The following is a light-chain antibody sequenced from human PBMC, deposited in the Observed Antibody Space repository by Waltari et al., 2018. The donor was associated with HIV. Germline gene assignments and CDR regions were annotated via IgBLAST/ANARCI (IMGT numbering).Light chain of an antibody. CDR2: GAS. V-gene: IGKV3-15*01. CDR3: QQYNTWPLT. CDR1: QSVSSD. J-gene: IGKJ4*01. Sequence: EVVMMQSPASLSVSPGESATLSCRASQSVSSDLAWYQQKPGQAPRILIYGASTRAAAFPPRFSGSGSGTQFSLTITNLQSEDFALYYCQQYNTWPLTFGGGTKVEI.